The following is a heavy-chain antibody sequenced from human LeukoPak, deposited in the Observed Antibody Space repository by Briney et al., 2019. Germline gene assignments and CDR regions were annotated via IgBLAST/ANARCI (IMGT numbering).Heavy chain of an antibody. J-gene: IGHJ4*02. CDR3: AREGTGSLDY. CDR1: GFTFSTYS. V-gene: IGHV3-48*04. CDR2: ISTSSSTV. Sequence: PGGSLRLSCAASGFTFSTYSMNWVRQAPGKGLEWVSYISTSSSTVYYADSVKGRFTISGDNAKNSLYLQMNSLRAEDTAVYYCAREGTGSLDYWGQGTLVTVSS. D-gene: IGHD1-1*01.